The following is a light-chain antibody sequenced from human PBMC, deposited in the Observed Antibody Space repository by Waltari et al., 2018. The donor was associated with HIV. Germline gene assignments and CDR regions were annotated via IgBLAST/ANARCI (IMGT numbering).Light chain of an antibody. CDR2: DVS. CDR3: SSYTSSSTYV. Sequence: QSALTQPASVSGSPGQSITISCTGTSGDVGGYIYVSWYQQHPGKAPKLMIYDVSNRPSGVSNRFSGSKSGNTASLTISGLQAEDEADYYCSSYTSSSTYVFGTGTKVTVL. V-gene: IGLV2-14*03. J-gene: IGLJ1*01. CDR1: SGDVGGYIY.